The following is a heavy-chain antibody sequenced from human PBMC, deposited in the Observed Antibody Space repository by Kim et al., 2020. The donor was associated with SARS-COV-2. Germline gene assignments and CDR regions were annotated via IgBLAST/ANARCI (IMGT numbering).Heavy chain of an antibody. D-gene: IGHD4-17*01. CDR3: ARTPVNPDAFDI. J-gene: IGHJ3*02. Sequence: YYADSVKGRFPISRDNSKNTLYLQMNSLGAEDTAVYYCARTPVNPDAFDIWGQGTMVTVSS. V-gene: IGHV3-30*01.